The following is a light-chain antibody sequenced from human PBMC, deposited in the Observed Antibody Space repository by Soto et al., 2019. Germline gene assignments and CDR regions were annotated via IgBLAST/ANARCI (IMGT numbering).Light chain of an antibody. J-gene: IGLJ1*01. Sequence: ALTQPASVSGSPGQSITISCTGTSSDVGGYNYVSWYQQHPGKAPKLMIYDVSNRPSGLSNRFSGSKSGNTASLTISGLQAEDEADYYCSSYTSSSTRVFGTGTKVTVL. V-gene: IGLV2-14*01. CDR1: SSDVGGYNY. CDR3: SSYTSSSTRV. CDR2: DVS.